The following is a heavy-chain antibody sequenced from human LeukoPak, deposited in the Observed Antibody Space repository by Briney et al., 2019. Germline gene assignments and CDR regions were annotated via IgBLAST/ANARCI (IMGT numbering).Heavy chain of an antibody. CDR1: GFTFSDYY. Sequence: GGSLRLSCAASGFTFSDYYMSWIRQAPGRGLEWVSYISNSGTTRYYADSVKGRFTISRDNAKNSLYLQMNSLRAEDTAVYYCARDQTGITVAATGWFDPWGQGTLVTISS. CDR2: ISNSGTTR. D-gene: IGHD6-19*01. V-gene: IGHV3-11*04. J-gene: IGHJ5*02. CDR3: ARDQTGITVAATGWFDP.